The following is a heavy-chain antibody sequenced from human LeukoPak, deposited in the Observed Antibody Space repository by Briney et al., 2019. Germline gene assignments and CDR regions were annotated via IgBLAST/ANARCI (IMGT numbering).Heavy chain of an antibody. Sequence: PSETLSLTCTVSGGSISSSSYYWGWIRQPPGKGLEWIGSIYHSGSTYYNPSLKSRVTISVDTSKNQFSLKLSSVTAADTAVYYCARDWRELHPHDAFDIWGQGTMVTVSS. CDR3: ARDWRELHPHDAFDI. J-gene: IGHJ3*02. CDR2: IYHSGST. CDR1: GGSISSSSYY. D-gene: IGHD1-26*01. V-gene: IGHV4-39*07.